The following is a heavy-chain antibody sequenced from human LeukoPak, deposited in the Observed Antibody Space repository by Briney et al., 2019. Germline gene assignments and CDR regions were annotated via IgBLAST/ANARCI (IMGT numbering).Heavy chain of an antibody. CDR3: ARSIAAASGNWFDP. Sequence: PSETLSLTCTVSGGSISSYYWSWIRQPPGKGLEWIGYIYYSGSTNCNPSLKSRVTISVDTSKNQFSLKLSSVTAADTAVYYCARSIAAASGNWFDPWGQGTLVTVSS. D-gene: IGHD6-13*01. V-gene: IGHV4-59*01. J-gene: IGHJ5*02. CDR2: IYYSGST. CDR1: GGSISSYY.